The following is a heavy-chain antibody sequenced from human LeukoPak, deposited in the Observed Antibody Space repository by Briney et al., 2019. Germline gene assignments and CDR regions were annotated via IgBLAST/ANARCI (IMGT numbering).Heavy chain of an antibody. CDR1: GGSISRYY. J-gene: IGHJ4*02. V-gene: IGHV4-59*01. D-gene: IGHD1-26*01. CDR2: IYSTGGT. CDR3: ARAELRSGGHFDY. Sequence: SETLSLTCTVPGGSISRYYWNWIRQPPGKGLERLGYIYSTGGTNYNPSLKSRVAISVDTSKNQFSLKLGSVTAADTAVYYCARAELRSGGHFDYWGQGTLVTVSS.